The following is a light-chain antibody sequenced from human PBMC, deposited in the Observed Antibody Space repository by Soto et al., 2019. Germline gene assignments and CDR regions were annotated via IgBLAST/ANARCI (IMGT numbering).Light chain of an antibody. J-gene: IGLJ1*01. CDR3: RSWDSSLSAYV. CDR2: DDN. CDR1: ISNIGGNS. V-gene: IGLV1-51*01. Sequence: QSVMTQPPSVSAAPGQKVTISCSGSISNIGGNSVSWYQQLPGTAPKLLIYDDNKRPSGIPDRFSGSKSGTSATLGITGFQTGDEAEYYCRSWDSSLSAYVFGTGTKVTVL.